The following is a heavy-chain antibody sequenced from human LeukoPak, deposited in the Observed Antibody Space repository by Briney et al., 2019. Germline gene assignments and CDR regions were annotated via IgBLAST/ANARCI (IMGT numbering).Heavy chain of an antibody. D-gene: IGHD3-10*01. CDR3: AFSGSGTNYSS. CDR2: IYPGDSDT. J-gene: IGHJ5*02. CDR1: GYSFTSFW. Sequence: ESLKISCTASGYSFTSFWIGWVRQMPGKGLEWVGTIYPGDSDTNYVASFQGQVTISADKSINTAYLQWSSLKPSDTAMYYWAFSGSGTNYSSWGPGSPGTVSP. V-gene: IGHV5-51*01.